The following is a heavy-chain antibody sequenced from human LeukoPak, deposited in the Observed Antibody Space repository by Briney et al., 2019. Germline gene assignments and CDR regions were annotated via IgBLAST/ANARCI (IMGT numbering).Heavy chain of an antibody. CDR2: ISTHNGNT. D-gene: IGHD3-22*01. CDR3: ARDYYHDSSSTYYYFDY. Sequence: ASVKVSCKTSGYTFTLFGITWVRQAPGQGLEWLGWISTHNGNTNSAQKFQGRVTMTTDTSTSTAYMELRGLRSDDTAVYFCARDYYHDSSSTYYYFDYWGRGTLVTVSA. V-gene: IGHV1-18*01. J-gene: IGHJ4*02. CDR1: GYTFTLFG.